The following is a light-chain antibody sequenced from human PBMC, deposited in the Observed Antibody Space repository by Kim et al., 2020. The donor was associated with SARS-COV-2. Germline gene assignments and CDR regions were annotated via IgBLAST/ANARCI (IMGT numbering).Light chain of an antibody. V-gene: IGLV3-19*01. Sequence: ALGKTVRITCQGDSLRRYYASWYQQKPGQAPVLVIYGKNNRPSGIPDRFSGSSSGNTASLTITGAQAEDEADYYCKSRDSSGNYLMFGGGTQLTVL. CDR3: KSRDSSGNYLM. CDR1: SLRRYY. CDR2: GKN. J-gene: IGLJ3*02.